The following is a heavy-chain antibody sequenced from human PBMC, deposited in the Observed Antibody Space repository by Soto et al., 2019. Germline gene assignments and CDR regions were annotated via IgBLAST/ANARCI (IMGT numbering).Heavy chain of an antibody. J-gene: IGHJ3*01. CDR1: GFSLSTSGMG. D-gene: IGHD1-20*01. Sequence: QITLKESGPTLVKPPQTLTLTCNFSGFSLSTSGMGVGWIRQPPGKALEWLGLIYWNDDMRYSPSLKCRLTNAKDTSREQVVLSVTNMDPVDTGTCFCLPRHLITGMWDAFEVWGQGTMVMVS. V-gene: IGHV2-5*01. CDR2: IYWNDDM. CDR3: LPRHLITGMWDAFEV.